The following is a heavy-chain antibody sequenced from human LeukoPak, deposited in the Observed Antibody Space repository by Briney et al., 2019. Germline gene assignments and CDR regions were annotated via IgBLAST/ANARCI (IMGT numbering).Heavy chain of an antibody. CDR3: ARPATGDRSAFDI. CDR1: GGTFSSYA. D-gene: IGHD3-16*01. CDR2: IVPIFGTA. J-gene: IGHJ3*02. V-gene: IGHV1-69*01. Sequence: SVRVSCKASGGTFSSYAISWVRQAPGQGLEWMGGIVPIFGTANYAQKFQGRVTIPADESTSTASMELSSLRSEDTAVYYCARPATGDRSAFDIWGQGTMVTVSS.